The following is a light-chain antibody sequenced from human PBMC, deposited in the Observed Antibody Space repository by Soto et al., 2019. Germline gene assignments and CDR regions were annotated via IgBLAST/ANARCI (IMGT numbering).Light chain of an antibody. CDR1: QSIGNY. V-gene: IGKV3-11*01. J-gene: IGKJ1*01. Sequence: EIVLTQSPATLSLSPGERATLSCRASQSIGNYLAWYQQKPGQAPRLLIFDASNRATGIPARFSGSGSGTDFTLTISRLEPEDFAVYYCQQYSNWPTFGQGTKVDI. CDR2: DAS. CDR3: QQYSNWPT.